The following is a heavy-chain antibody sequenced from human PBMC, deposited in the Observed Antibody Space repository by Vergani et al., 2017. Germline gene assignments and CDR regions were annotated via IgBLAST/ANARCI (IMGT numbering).Heavy chain of an antibody. CDR2: INPSSGGT. Sequence: QVQLVQSGAEVKKPGASVKVSCKVSGYTLTELSMHWVRQAPGKGLEWMGWINPSSGGTNNAQKFQGRVTMTRDTSISTAYMELSRLRSDDTAVYYCARRGRDCSSTSCYLGPDAFDIWGQGTMVTVSS. CDR1: GYTLTELS. V-gene: IGHV1-2*02. J-gene: IGHJ3*02. D-gene: IGHD2-2*01. CDR3: ARRGRDCSSTSCYLGPDAFDI.